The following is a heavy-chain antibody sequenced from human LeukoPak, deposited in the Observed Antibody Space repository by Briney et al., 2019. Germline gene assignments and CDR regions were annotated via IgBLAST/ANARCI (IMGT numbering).Heavy chain of an antibody. D-gene: IGHD4-17*01. J-gene: IGHJ5*02. CDR3: ARDPIIGDQGWFDP. V-gene: IGHV4-61*08. CDR1: GGSISSGGYY. Sequence: SETLSLTCTVSGGSISSGGYYWSWIRQHPGKGLEWIGRIYISGSTNYNPSLKSRVTMSVDTSKNQFSLNLSSVTAADTAVYYCARDPIIGDQGWFDPWGQGTLVTVSS. CDR2: IYISGST.